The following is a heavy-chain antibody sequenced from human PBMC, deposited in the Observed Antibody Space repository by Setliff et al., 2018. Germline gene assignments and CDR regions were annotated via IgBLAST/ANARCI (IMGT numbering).Heavy chain of an antibody. D-gene: IGHD3-22*01. CDR3: ARRYYDSTGYYYYAFDI. CDR1: GGSISSSSYY. CDR2: ISHSGYT. J-gene: IGHJ3*02. V-gene: IGHV4-39*07. Sequence: SETLSLTCTVSGGSISSSSYYWGWIRLSPGKGLEWIGDISHSGYTYYNPSLSSRVVISVDTSKNLVSLKLSSVTAADTAIYYCARRYYDSTGYYYYAFDIWGRGTMVTVSS.